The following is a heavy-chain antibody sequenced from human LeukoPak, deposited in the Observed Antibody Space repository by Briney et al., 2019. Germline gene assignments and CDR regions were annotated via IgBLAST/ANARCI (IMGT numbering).Heavy chain of an antibody. CDR3: ARALTMIVVVTWFDP. CDR2: ISYDGSNK. CDR1: GFTFRSYA. Sequence: GGSLRLSCTASGFTFRSYAMSWVRQTPEKGQEWVAVISYDGSNKYYADSVKGRFTISRDNSKNTLYLQMNSLRAEDTAVYYCARALTMIVVVTWFDPWGQGTLVTVSS. V-gene: IGHV3-30*04. J-gene: IGHJ5*02. D-gene: IGHD3-22*01.